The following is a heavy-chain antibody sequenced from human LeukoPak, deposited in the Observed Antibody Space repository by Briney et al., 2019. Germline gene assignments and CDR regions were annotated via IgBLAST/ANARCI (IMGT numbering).Heavy chain of an antibody. Sequence: GASVKVSCKASGGTFSSYAISWVRQAPGQGLEWMGGIIPIFGTANYAQKFQGRVTITTDESTSTAYMELSSLRSEDTAVYYCARPSIAALYYYYYMDVWGKGTTVTVSS. V-gene: IGHV1-69*05. J-gene: IGHJ6*03. CDR2: IIPIFGTA. D-gene: IGHD6-6*01. CDR1: GGTFSSYA. CDR3: ARPSIAALYYYYYMDV.